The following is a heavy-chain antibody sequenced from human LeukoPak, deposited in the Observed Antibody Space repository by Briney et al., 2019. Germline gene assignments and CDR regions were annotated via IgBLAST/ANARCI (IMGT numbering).Heavy chain of an antibody. CDR1: GFTFSSYG. CDR3: ARTIVGPTYDAFDI. J-gene: IGHJ3*02. V-gene: IGHV3-33*01. CDR2: IWYDGSNK. D-gene: IGHD1-26*01. Sequence: PGGSLRLSCAASGFTFSSYGMHWVRQAPGKGLEWVAVIWYDGSNKYYADSVKGRFTISRDNSKNTLYLQMNSLRAEDTAVYYCARTIVGPTYDAFDIWGQGTMVTVSS.